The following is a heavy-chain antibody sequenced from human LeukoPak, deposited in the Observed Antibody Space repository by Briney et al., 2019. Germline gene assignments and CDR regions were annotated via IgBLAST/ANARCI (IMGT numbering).Heavy chain of an antibody. CDR2: ISQRGSP. J-gene: IGHJ4*02. D-gene: IGHD1-7*01. Sequence: SETLSLTCAVHDGPFSGYYWSWIRQPPGKGLEWIGEISQRGSPDYNPSLKSRVTISINTSKKQFSVELSSVTAADTAVYYCAALSGYNWNYVSFDYWGQGTLVTVSS. CDR3: AALSGYNWNYVSFDY. V-gene: IGHV4-34*01. CDR1: DGPFSGYY.